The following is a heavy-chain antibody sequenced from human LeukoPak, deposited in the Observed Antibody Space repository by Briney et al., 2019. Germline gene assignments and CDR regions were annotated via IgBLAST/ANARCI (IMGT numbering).Heavy chain of an antibody. Sequence: GGSLRLSCAGSGFTLRTYGMHWVRQAPGKGLEWVAYIQYDGSNKQYADSVKGRFSISRDNSENILYLQMNSLRAEDTAVYYCARDRGSSWLYYYYYYMDVWGKGTTVTVSS. V-gene: IGHV3-30*02. J-gene: IGHJ6*03. CDR1: GFTLRTYG. D-gene: IGHD6-13*01. CDR2: IQYDGSNK. CDR3: ARDRGSSWLYYYYYYMDV.